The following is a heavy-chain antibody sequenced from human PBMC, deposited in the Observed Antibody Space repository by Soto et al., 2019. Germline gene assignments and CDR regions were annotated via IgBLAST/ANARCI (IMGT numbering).Heavy chain of an antibody. CDR1: GGSFSGYY. CDR3: ARDQNDILTGYYNAFDI. Sequence: SETLSLTYAVYGGSFSGYYWSWIRQPPGKGLEWIGEINHSGSTNYNPSPKSRVTISVDTSKNQFSLKLSSVTAADTAVYYRARDQNDILTGYYNAFDIWGQGTMVTVSS. D-gene: IGHD3-9*01. CDR2: INHSGST. V-gene: IGHV4-34*01. J-gene: IGHJ3*02.